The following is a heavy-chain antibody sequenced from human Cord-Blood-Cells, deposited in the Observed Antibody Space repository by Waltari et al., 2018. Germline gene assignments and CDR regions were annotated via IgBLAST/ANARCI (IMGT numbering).Heavy chain of an antibody. J-gene: IGHJ3*02. D-gene: IGHD6-13*01. V-gene: IGHV1-69*09. CDR1: GGTFSSYA. CDR3: ARGLLVIDAFDI. Sequence: QVQLVQSGAEVKKPGSSVKVSCKASGGTFSSYAISWVRQAPGQGLEWMGRIIPILGIANYAQKCQGRVTITADKSTSTAYMELSSLRSEDTAVYYCARGLLVIDAFDIWGQGTMVTVSS. CDR2: IIPILGIA.